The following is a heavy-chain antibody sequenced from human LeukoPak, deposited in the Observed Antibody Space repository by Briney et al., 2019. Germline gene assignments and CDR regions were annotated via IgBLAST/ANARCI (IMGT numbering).Heavy chain of an antibody. V-gene: IGHV3-7*01. Sequence: GGSLRLSCAASEFSFSTNRLHWVRQTPGKGLEWVAELNEDGSVKYYVDSVKGRFTISRDNAKSLLFLQMYNLRTEDTGVYFCANVSRSTVSYWGRATLVTVSS. J-gene: IGHJ4*02. CDR2: LNEDGSVK. CDR1: EFSFSTNR. D-gene: IGHD2-2*01. CDR3: ANVSRSTVSY.